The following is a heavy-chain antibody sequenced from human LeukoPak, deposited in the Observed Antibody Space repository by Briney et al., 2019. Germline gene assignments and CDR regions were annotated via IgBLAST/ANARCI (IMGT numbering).Heavy chain of an antibody. D-gene: IGHD3-3*01. CDR2: IYTSGST. V-gene: IGHV4-4*07. CDR3: ARGDFSSGPSRDAFDV. J-gene: IGHJ3*01. Sequence: PSETLSLTCTVSGGSISSYYWSWIRQPAGKGLEWIGRIYTSGSTNYNPSLKSRVTISVDTSKNQFSLEVSSVTAADTAVYYCARGDFSSGPSRDAFDVWGQGTMVTVSS. CDR1: GGSISSYY.